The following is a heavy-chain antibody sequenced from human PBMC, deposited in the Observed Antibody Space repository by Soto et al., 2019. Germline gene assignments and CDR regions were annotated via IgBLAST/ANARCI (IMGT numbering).Heavy chain of an antibody. D-gene: IGHD2-15*01. J-gene: IGHJ6*02. Sequence: EVQLVESGGGLVQPGGPLNPSFPAPGFTFRNLTINWVPRPPGRGLEWLSYISGASGTIYYADSMQGRFTISRDNAKNSLYLQMNSLRAEDTAMYYCARDCGYGYGMDVWGQGTTVTVSS. CDR1: GFTFRNLT. CDR2: ISGASGTI. CDR3: ARDCGYGYGMDV. V-gene: IGHV3-48*01.